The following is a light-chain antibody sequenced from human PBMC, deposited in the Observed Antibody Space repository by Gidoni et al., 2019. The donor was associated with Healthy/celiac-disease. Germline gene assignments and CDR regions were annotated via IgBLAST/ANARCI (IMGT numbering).Light chain of an antibody. CDR2: AAS. V-gene: IGKV1-39*01. Sequence: DIQMTQSPSFLSASVGDRVTITCRASQSISSYLNWYQQKPGKAPKLLIYAASSLQSGVPSRFSGSGSGTDFTLTISSLQPEDFATYYCQQSYSTLALTFGGXTKVEIK. CDR3: QQSYSTLALT. CDR1: QSISSY. J-gene: IGKJ4*01.